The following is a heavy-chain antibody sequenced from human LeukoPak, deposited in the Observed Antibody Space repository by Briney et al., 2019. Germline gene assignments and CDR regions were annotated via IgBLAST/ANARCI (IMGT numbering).Heavy chain of an antibody. CDR2: IKSKTDGGTT. Sequence: GGSLRLSCAASGFTFSDAWMYWVRQPPGKGLEWVGRIKSKTDGGTTDYAAPVKGRFTISRDESKNTLYLQMNSLKTEDTAVYYCTTDAPYYYGSGTKTDAFDLWGQGTMVTASS. CDR3: TTDAPYYYGSGTKTDAFDL. V-gene: IGHV3-15*01. CDR1: GFTFSDAW. J-gene: IGHJ3*01. D-gene: IGHD3-10*01.